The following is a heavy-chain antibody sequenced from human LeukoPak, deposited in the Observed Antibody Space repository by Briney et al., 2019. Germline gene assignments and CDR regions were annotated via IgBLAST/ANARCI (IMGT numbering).Heavy chain of an antibody. CDR2: MNPNSGNT. CDR3: ARGGYCSSTRCYRRAFDI. Sequence: GASVKVSCKASGYTFTSYDINWVRQATGQGLEWMGWMNPNSGNTGYAQKFQGRVTITRNTSISTAYTELSSLRSEDTAVYYCARGGYCSSTRCYRRAFDIWGQGTMVTVSS. CDR1: GYTFTSYD. V-gene: IGHV1-8*03. J-gene: IGHJ3*02. D-gene: IGHD2-2*02.